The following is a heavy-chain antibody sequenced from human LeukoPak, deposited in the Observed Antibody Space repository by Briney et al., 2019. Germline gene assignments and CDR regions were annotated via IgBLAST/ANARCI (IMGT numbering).Heavy chain of an antibody. D-gene: IGHD1-7*01. CDR1: GFTFSTNW. V-gene: IGHV3-74*01. CDR2: VNSDGSST. CDR3: VRNNWNSVFYGMDV. J-gene: IGHJ6*02. Sequence: PGGSLRLSCAASGFTFSTNWMYWVRQAPGKGLVWVSRVNSDGSSTAYADSVKGRFTISRDNVNNILYLQMNSLRAEDTAVYYCVRNNWNSVFYGMDVWGQGTTVTVSS.